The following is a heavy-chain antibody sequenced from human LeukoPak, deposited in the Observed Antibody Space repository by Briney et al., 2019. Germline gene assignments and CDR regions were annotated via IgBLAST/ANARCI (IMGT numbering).Heavy chain of an antibody. J-gene: IGHJ5*02. CDR2: ITSSSSDS. D-gene: IGHD5-12*01. Sequence: TGGSLRLSCAASGFTFSTYTMNWVRQAPGRGLEWVSSITSSSSDSYYTDSVKGRFTISRDNAKNSLYLQMNSLRPEDTAVYFCARDGAVATIIRDNWFDPWGQGTRVTVSA. CDR1: GFTFSTYT. V-gene: IGHV3-21*01. CDR3: ARDGAVATIIRDNWFDP.